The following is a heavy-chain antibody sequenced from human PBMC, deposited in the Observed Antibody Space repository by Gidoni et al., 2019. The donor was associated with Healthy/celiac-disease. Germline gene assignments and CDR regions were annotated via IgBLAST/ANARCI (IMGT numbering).Heavy chain of an antibody. Sequence: QVQLVQSGAEVKKPGASVKVSCKASGYTFTSYYMHWVRQAPGQGLEWMGIINPSGGSTSDAQKFQGRVTMTRDTSTSTVYMELSSLRSEDTAVYYCARERAIAAAGDNYNWFDPWGQGTLVTVSS. CDR2: INPSGGST. V-gene: IGHV1-46*03. J-gene: IGHJ5*02. CDR3: ARERAIAAAGDNYNWFDP. CDR1: GYTFTSYY. D-gene: IGHD6-13*01.